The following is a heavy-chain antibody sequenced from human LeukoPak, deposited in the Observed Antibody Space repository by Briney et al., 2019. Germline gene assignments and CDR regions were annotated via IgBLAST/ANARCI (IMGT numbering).Heavy chain of an antibody. CDR2: ISSSSSYI. D-gene: IGHD6-13*01. V-gene: IGHV3-21*04. CDR1: GFTFSSYS. Sequence: PGGSLRLSCAASGFTFSSYSMNWVRQAPGKGLEWVSSISSSSSYIYYADSVKGRFTISRDNAKNSLYLQMNSLRAEDTAVYYCARDTIIAAAGTDYYYYYGMDVWGQGTTVTVSS. J-gene: IGHJ6*02. CDR3: ARDTIIAAAGTDYYYYYGMDV.